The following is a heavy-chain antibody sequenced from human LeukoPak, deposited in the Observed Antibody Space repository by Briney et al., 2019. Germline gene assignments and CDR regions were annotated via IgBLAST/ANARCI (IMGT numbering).Heavy chain of an antibody. CDR2: ISSSGSTI. Sequence: GGSLRLSCAASGFTFSDYYMSWIRQAPGKGLEWVSYISSSGSTIYYADSVKGRFTISRDNAKNSLYLQMNSLRAEDTAVYYCARNVYVWGSYRCDDYWGQGTLVTVSS. V-gene: IGHV3-11*04. D-gene: IGHD3-16*02. J-gene: IGHJ4*02. CDR1: GFTFSDYY. CDR3: ARNVYVWGSYRCDDY.